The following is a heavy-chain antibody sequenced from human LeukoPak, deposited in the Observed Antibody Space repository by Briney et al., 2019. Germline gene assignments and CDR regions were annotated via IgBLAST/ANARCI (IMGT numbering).Heavy chain of an antibody. CDR2: IYYSGST. D-gene: IGHD4-23*01. J-gene: IGHJ5*02. CDR1: GGSISSGGYY. Sequence: PSQTLSLTCTVSGGSISSGGYYWSWIRQHPGKGLEWIGYIYYSGSTYYNPSLKSRVTISVDTSKNQFSLKLSSVTAADTAVYYCVRARPLCGGNSGAWFDPWGQGTLVTVSS. V-gene: IGHV4-31*03. CDR3: VRARPLCGGNSGAWFDP.